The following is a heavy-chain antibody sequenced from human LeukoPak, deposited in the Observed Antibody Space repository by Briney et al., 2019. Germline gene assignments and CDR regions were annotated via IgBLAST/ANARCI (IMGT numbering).Heavy chain of an antibody. J-gene: IGHJ6*02. CDR2: IYYSGST. D-gene: IGHD3-3*01. CDR1: GGSISSYY. Sequence: SETLSLTCTVSGGSISSYYWSWIRQPPGKGLEWIGYIYYSGSTNYNPSLKSRVTISVDTSKSQFSLKLSSVTAADTAVYYCARESRSGYYYYYGMDVWGQGTTVTVSS. CDR3: ARESRSGYYYYYGMDV. V-gene: IGHV4-59*12.